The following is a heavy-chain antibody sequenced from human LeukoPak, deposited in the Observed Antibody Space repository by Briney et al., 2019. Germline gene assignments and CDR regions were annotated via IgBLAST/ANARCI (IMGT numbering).Heavy chain of an antibody. D-gene: IGHD3-10*01. CDR2: MSPNSGNT. V-gene: IGHV1-8*02. J-gene: IGHJ6*02. CDR1: GGTFSSYA. Sequence: ASVKVSCKASGGTFSSYAISWVRQAPGQGLEWMGWMSPNSGNTGYAQKFQGRVTMTRNTSISTAYMELSSLRSEDTAVYYCASGVVLWFGESDYGMDVWGQGTTVTVSS. CDR3: ASGVVLWFGESDYGMDV.